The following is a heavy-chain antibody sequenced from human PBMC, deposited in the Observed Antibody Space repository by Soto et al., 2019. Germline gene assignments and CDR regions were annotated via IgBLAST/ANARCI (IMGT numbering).Heavy chain of an antibody. CDR1: GFSFSSYW. D-gene: IGHD2-15*01. V-gene: IGHV3-74*01. Sequence: GGSLRLSCADSGFSFSSYWMHWVRQGPGKGLVWVSRINTDGSSTNYADSVKGRFTISRDNAKNTLYLQMNSLRAEDTAVYYCARSPGGYYMDWGQGTVVTVSS. J-gene: IGHJ4*03. CDR3: ARSPGGYYMD. CDR2: INTDGSST.